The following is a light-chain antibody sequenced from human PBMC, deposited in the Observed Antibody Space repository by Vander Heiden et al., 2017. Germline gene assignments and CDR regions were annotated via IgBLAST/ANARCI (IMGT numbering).Light chain of an antibody. CDR3: VIYKRNGIWA. V-gene: IGLV8-61*01. Sequence: QTAVTHEPSSPVFPGGTVTLTCGLTSGPVPTNSYSCLYQPTPAQAPRTLIYNTNSRSSGVPDRFSGSLLGNEAALTITGGQADDEADYCCVIYKRNGIWAFGGGTKLTVL. J-gene: IGLJ3*02. CDR1: SGPVPTNSY. CDR2: NTN.